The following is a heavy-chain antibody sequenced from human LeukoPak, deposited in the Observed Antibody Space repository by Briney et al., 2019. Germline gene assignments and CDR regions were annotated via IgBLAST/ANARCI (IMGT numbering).Heavy chain of an antibody. CDR1: GFSFNAYW. CDR2: INPAGSET. D-gene: IGHD5-12*01. CDR3: ATFGLVAALDL. J-gene: IGHJ4*02. V-gene: IGHV3-7*01. Sequence: GGSLRLSCPASGFSFNAYWMAWVRQAPGTGLEWVANINPAGSETFHVDPVKGRFSISRDHAKNLVYLQMNSLRAEDTAVYYCATFGLVAALDLWGQGTLVTVSS.